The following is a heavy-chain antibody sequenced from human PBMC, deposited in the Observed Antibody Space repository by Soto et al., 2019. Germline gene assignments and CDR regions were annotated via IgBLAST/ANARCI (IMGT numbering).Heavy chain of an antibody. CDR3: ARFPFSTSSWSNPRYLDS. CDR2: INHSGFT. D-gene: IGHD6-13*01. Sequence: QVQLQQWGAGLLKPSETLSLTCAVSGGSFSGYYWSWIRQTPGKGLEWIGEINHSGFTDYNPSLTSRVTISVDTSKNHFSLKLTSVTAADTAVYYCARFPFSTSSWSNPRYLDSWGQGALVTVSS. J-gene: IGHJ4*02. V-gene: IGHV4-34*01. CDR1: GGSFSGYY.